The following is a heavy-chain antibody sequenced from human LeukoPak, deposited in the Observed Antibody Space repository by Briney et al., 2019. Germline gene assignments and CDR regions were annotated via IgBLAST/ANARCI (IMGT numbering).Heavy chain of an antibody. CDR1: GFTFSSYA. Sequence: GGSLRLSCAASGFTFSSYAMHWVRQAPGKGLEWVAVISYDGSNKYYADSVKGRFTISRDNSKNTLYLQMNSLRAEDTAVYYCARDPLQMATITRTFVYWGQGTLVTVSS. CDR2: ISYDGSNK. V-gene: IGHV3-30*04. J-gene: IGHJ4*02. D-gene: IGHD5-24*01. CDR3: ARDPLQMATITRTFVY.